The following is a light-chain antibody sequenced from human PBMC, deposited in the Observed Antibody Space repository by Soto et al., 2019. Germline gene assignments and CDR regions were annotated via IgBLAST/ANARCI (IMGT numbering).Light chain of an antibody. V-gene: IGKV1-6*01. CDR1: QLIRND. J-gene: IGKJ1*01. CDR3: LQDYNYPQT. CDR2: SAY. Sequence: IQMTQSPSSLSASVGERVTITCRASQLIRNDLGWYQQKPGEVPRLLIYSAYTLQSGVPSRFSGSASGTDFTLTISSLQPEDSATYYCLQDYNYPQTFGPGTKVDIK.